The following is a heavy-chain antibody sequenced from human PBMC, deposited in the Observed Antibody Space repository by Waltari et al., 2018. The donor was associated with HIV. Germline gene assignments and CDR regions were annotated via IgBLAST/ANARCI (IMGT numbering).Heavy chain of an antibody. CDR3: ARTIFGVMITSDFFYGMDV. Sequence: QEQLVESGGGVAQPGRSLRLSCSASGFIFGDYAMHWVRQAPGKGLGWVGLISFDGNKAYYADSVKGRFTISRDNSKNTMSLQMNSLRSDDTALYYCARTIFGVMITSDFFYGMDVWGQGTTVTVS. CDR1: GFIFGDYA. V-gene: IGHV3-30-3*01. CDR2: ISFDGNKA. D-gene: IGHD3-3*01. J-gene: IGHJ6*02.